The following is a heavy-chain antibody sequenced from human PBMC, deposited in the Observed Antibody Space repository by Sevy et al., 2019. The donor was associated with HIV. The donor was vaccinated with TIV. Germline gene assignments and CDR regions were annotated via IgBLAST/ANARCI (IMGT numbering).Heavy chain of an antibody. CDR2: ISSTSTYI. D-gene: IGHD1-26*01. Sequence: GGSLRLSCGASGFTFNTYKFNWVRQAPGKGLECVSSISSTSTYIYYADSVRGRFTISRDNAKNSLYLQMNNLRAEDTAIYYCARDGGATDYGMDVWGLGTTVTVSS. V-gene: IGHV3-21*01. CDR3: ARDGGATDYGMDV. J-gene: IGHJ6*02. CDR1: GFTFNTYK.